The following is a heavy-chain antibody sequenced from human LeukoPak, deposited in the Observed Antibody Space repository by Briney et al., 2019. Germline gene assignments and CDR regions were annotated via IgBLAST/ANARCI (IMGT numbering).Heavy chain of an antibody. D-gene: IGHD3-22*01. J-gene: IGHJ4*02. CDR3: ALLAVVSDLDY. CDR1: GFPFSIYQ. Sequence: GGSLRLSCAVSGFPFSIYQINWVRQAPGKRLEWVSNIGSSGTTIYYADSVKGRFSISRDNAKNSLYLQMNSLRVEDTAVYYCALLAVVSDLDYWGQGALVTVSS. CDR2: IGSSGTTI. V-gene: IGHV3-48*03.